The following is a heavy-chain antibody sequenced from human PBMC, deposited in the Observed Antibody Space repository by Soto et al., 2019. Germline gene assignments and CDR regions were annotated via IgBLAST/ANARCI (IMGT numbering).Heavy chain of an antibody. Sequence: ASVKVSCKASGYTFTGYYMHWVRQAPGQGLEWMGWINPNSGGTNYAQKFQGRVTMTRDTSISTAYMELSRLRSDDTAVYYCARDQYYYGSGSYFYYYCGMDVWGQGTTVTSP. D-gene: IGHD3-10*01. CDR2: INPNSGGT. V-gene: IGHV1-2*02. J-gene: IGHJ6*02. CDR3: ARDQYYYGSGSYFYYYCGMDV. CDR1: GYTFTGYY.